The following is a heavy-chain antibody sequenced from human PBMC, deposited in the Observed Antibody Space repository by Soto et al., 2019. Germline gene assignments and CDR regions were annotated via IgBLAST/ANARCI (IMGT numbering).Heavy chain of an antibody. V-gene: IGHV4-59*08. Sequence: SVTMCVTCTVAGGNISSYCWSWIRQPPGKGLEWIGYIYYSGSTNYNPSLKSRVTISVDTSKNQFSLKLSSVTAADTAVYYCARHQGSWDVWGKGTTVTVSS. CDR1: GGNISSYC. J-gene: IGHJ6*04. CDR3: ARHQGSWDV. CDR2: IYYSGST.